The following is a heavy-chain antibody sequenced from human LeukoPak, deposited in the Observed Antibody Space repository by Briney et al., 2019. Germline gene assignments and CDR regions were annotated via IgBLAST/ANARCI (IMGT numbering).Heavy chain of an antibody. D-gene: IGHD4-17*01. Sequence: SETLSLTCTVSGGSISSYYWSWIRQPPGKGLEWIGYIYYSGSTNYNPSLKSRVTISVDTSKNQFSLKLSSVTAAVTAVYYCARRHDYGDSDAFDIWGQGTMVTVSS. J-gene: IGHJ3*02. CDR3: ARRHDYGDSDAFDI. CDR1: GGSISSYY. CDR2: IYYSGST. V-gene: IGHV4-59*08.